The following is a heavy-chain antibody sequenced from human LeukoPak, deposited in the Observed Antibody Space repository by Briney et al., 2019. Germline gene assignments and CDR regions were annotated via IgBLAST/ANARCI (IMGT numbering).Heavy chain of an antibody. CDR3: AREGGGTTVSPWYYYYYMDV. V-gene: IGHV3-21*01. D-gene: IGHD4-17*01. Sequence: PGGSLRLSCAASGFTFSSYSMNWVRQAPGKGLEWVSSISSSSSYIYYADSVKGRFTNSRDNAKNSLYLQMNSLRAEDTAVYYCAREGGGTTVSPWYYYYYMDVWGKGTTVTVSS. CDR2: ISSSSSYI. J-gene: IGHJ6*03. CDR1: GFTFSSYS.